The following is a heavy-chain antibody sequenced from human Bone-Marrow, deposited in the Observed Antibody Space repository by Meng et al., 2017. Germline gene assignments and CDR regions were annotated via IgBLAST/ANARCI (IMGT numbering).Heavy chain of an antibody. CDR1: GFPFSNAW. CDR3: TGHIDY. V-gene: IGHV3-15*01. CDR2: MKSNVDGGTV. Sequence: GESLKISCAGSGFPFSNAWMTWVRQAPGKGLEWIGRMKSNVDGGTVDYAAALKGRFLISRDDSKNMFYLQMNSLKSEDTAVYYCTGHIDYWGHGTLVTVSS. J-gene: IGHJ4*01.